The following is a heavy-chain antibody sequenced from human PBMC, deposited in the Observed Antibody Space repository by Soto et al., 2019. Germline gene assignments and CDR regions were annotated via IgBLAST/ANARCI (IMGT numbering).Heavy chain of an antibody. V-gene: IGHV3-23*01. CDR2: ISGSGTST. D-gene: IGHD5-12*01. CDR3: ATSSDYDFY. CDR1: GFTFSSYA. Sequence: GGSLRLSCAASGFTFSSYAMSWVRQAPGKGLEWVSAISGSGTSTYYGDSVKGRFTISRDNSKNTLYLQMNSLRAEDTGVYYCATSSDYDFYWGQGTLLTVSS. J-gene: IGHJ4*02.